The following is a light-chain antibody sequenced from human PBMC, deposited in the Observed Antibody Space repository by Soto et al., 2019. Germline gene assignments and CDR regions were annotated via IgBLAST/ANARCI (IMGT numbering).Light chain of an antibody. CDR3: QQYGSSPPLT. V-gene: IGKV3-20*01. Sequence: VMTQSPGTLSLSPGERATLACRASQRVSSSYLAGYGQKPGQAPGLLXXGAXSRATGIPDRFSGSGSGTDFTLTISRLEPEDFAVYYCQQYGSSPPLTFGQGTRLEIK. J-gene: IGKJ5*01. CDR2: GAX. CDR1: QRVSSSY.